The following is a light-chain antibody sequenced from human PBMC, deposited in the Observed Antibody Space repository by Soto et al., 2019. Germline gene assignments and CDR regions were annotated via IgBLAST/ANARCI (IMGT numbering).Light chain of an antibody. Sequence: QSALTQPASVSGSPGQSITLSCTGTSSDVGTYNYVSWYQRHPGKAPKLMISQVSNRPSGVSNRFSGSKSGNTASLTISGLQAEDEADYYCSSYTISSTYVFGTGTKVTVL. CDR1: SSDVGTYNY. J-gene: IGLJ1*01. V-gene: IGLV2-14*01. CDR3: SSYTISSTYV. CDR2: QVS.